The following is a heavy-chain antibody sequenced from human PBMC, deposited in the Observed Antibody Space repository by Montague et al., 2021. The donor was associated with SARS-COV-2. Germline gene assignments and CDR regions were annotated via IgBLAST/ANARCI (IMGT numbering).Heavy chain of an antibody. CDR1: GDSFSSHY. D-gene: IGHD4-17*01. CDR2: IFNNGSP. CDR3: ARHSSYGDFHFDY. Sequence: SETLSLTCSVSGDSFSSHYWSWIRQPPGKGLEWIGYIFNNGSPDCSPSLKSRVTISIDTSSNQFSLRLRSVTATDTAVYFCARHSSYGDFHFDYWGQGLLVAVSS. V-gene: IGHV4-59*08. J-gene: IGHJ4*02.